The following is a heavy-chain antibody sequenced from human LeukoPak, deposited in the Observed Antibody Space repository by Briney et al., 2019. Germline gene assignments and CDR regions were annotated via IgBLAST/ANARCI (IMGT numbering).Heavy chain of an antibody. Sequence: VASVKVSCKASGYTFTGYYMHWVRQAPGQGLEWVGWINPNSGGTNYAQKFQGRVTMTRDTSISTAYMELSRLRSDDTAVYYWAREQELGIYFGMDGWGQGTTVTVSS. D-gene: IGHD6-13*01. CDR3: AREQELGIYFGMDG. J-gene: IGHJ6*02. CDR2: INPNSGGT. V-gene: IGHV1-2*02. CDR1: GYTFTGYY.